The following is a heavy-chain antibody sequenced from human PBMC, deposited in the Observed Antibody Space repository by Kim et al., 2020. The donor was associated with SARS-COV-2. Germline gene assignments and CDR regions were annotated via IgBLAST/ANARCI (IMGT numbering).Heavy chain of an antibody. Sequence: ASVKVSCKASGYTFTSYAMHWVRQAPGQRLEGMGWINAGNGNTKYSQKFQGRVTITRDTSASTAYMELSSLRSEDTAVYYWARKYYDSSGYLSRAFYYGMDVWGQGTTVTVSS. CDR3: ARKYYDSSGYLSRAFYYGMDV. CDR2: INAGNGNT. J-gene: IGHJ6*02. CDR1: GYTFTSYA. D-gene: IGHD3-22*01. V-gene: IGHV1-3*01.